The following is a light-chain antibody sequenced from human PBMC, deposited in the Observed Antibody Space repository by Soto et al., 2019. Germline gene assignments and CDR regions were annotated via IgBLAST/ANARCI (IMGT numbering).Light chain of an antibody. CDR3: LFYYGGAQPHWV. CDR2: ITN. CDR1: TGAVTSGHH. Sequence: QAVVTQESSLTVSPGGTVTLTCASSTGAVTSGHHPNWLQQKPGQAPRTLIYITNNKQDWTPARFSASLLEGKAALTVSGVQPEDEAEYYCLFYYGGAQPHWVFGGGTKLTVL. J-gene: IGLJ3*02. V-gene: IGLV7-43*01.